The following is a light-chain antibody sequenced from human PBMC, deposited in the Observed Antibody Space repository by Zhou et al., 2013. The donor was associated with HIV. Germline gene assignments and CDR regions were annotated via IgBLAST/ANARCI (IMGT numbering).Light chain of an antibody. V-gene: IGKV1-13*02. Sequence: AIQLTQSPSSLSASIGDRVSITCRASQGFSSALAWFQHKPGKAPKLLIYDASSLQSGVPSRFSGSRSGTDFTLTISSLQPEDSATYYCQQYHRYHSTFGLGPK. CDR1: QGFSSA. CDR2: DAS. J-gene: IGKJ3*01. CDR3: QQYHRYHST.